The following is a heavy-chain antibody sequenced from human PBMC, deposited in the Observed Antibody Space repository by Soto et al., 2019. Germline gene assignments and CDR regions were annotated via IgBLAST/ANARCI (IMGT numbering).Heavy chain of an antibody. CDR2: SIPILGRA. V-gene: IGHV1-69*02. CDR1: AGTFNNHS. D-gene: IGHD2-15*01. Sequence: QVQLVQSGTEVKKPGSSVAVSCQASAGTFNNHSLSWVRQAPGQGLEWMGRSIPILGRADYSQKFQGRLTLTVDKSTSTADMELSSLTSEDTAVYYCVIDLGYFDLWGLGTLVTVSS. CDR3: VIDLGYFDL. J-gene: IGHJ4*02.